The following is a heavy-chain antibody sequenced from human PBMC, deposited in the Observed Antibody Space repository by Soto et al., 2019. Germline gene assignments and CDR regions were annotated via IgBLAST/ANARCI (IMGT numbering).Heavy chain of an antibody. CDR2: ISYDGSNK. J-gene: IGHJ4*02. V-gene: IGHV3-30-3*01. CDR1: GFTFSSYA. D-gene: IGHD4-17*01. Sequence: QVQLVESGGGVVQPGRSLRLSCAASGFTFSSYAMHWVRQAPGKGLEWVAVISYDGSNKYYADSVKGRFTISRDNSKNTLYLQMNSLRAEDTAVYYCALPPGVTTAVYYWGQGTLVTVSS. CDR3: ALPPGVTTAVYY.